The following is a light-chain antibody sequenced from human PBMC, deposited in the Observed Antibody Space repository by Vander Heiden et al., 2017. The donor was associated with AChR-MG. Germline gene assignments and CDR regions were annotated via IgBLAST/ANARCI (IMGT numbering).Light chain of an antibody. V-gene: IGLV2-14*01. J-gene: IGLJ1*01. CDR2: DVS. CDR1: SSDVGAYNY. Sequence: QSALTQPASVSGSPGTAIAVSCTGTSSDVGAYNYVSWYQQHPGKAPKLMMLDVSNRPSGVSDRFSGSKSGNTASLTISGLQAEVEADYYCSSYTTSSTYVFGTGTKVTVL. CDR3: SSYTTSSTYV.